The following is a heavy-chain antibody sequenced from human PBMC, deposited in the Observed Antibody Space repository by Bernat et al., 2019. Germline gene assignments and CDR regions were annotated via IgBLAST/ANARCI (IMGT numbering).Heavy chain of an antibody. CDR2: ISGSGGST. CDR3: AKSGYSSSWRFDY. D-gene: IGHD6-13*01. J-gene: IGHJ4*02. Sequence: QLVESGGGLVQPGGSLRLSCAASGFTFSSYAMSWVRQAPGKGLEWVSTISGSGGSTYYADSVKGRFTISRDSSKNTLYLQMNSLRAEDTAVYYCAKSGYSSSWRFDYWGQGTLVTVSS. CDR1: GFTFSSYA. V-gene: IGHV3-23*04.